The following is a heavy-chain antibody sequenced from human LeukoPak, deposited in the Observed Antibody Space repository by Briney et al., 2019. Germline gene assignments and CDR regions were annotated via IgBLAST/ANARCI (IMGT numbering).Heavy chain of an antibody. V-gene: IGHV3-30*02. CDR1: GFTFTNYG. D-gene: IGHD6-19*01. CDR2: VRFDGSKK. J-gene: IGHJ1*01. Sequence: GGSLRLSCAASGFTFTNYGIHWVRQAPGKGLEWVAFVRFDGSKKYYSESVKGRFTISRDNSRNRVYLQAANLRPEDTAVYYCARDPDLIVVAGNGQFFQHWGQGTLVTVSS. CDR3: ARDPDLIVVAGNGQFFQH.